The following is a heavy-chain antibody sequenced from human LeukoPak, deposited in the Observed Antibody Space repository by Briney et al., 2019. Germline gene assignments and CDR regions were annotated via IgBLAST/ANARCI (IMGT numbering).Heavy chain of an antibody. D-gene: IGHD6-13*01. V-gene: IGHV4-59*01. CDR2: IYYSGST. Sequence: PSETLSLTCTVSGGSISSYYWSWIRQPPGKGLEWIGYIYYSGSTNCTPSLKSRVTISVDTSKNQFSLKLSSVTAADTAVYYCARDLVGIAAAGTWFPTTYWGQGALVTVSS. J-gene: IGHJ4*02. CDR3: ARDLVGIAAAGTWFPTTY. CDR1: GGSISSYY.